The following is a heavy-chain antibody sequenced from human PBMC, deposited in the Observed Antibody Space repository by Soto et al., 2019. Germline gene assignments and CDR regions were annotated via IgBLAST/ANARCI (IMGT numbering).Heavy chain of an antibody. V-gene: IGHV3-9*01. D-gene: IGHD2-8*01. J-gene: IGHJ6*03. Sequence: PGGSLRLSCAASGFTFDDYAMHWVRQAPGKGLEWVSGISWNSGSIDYADSVKGRFTISRDNAKKSLYLQMNSLRAEDTALYYCAKTFLSLMGHMDVWGKGTTVTVSS. CDR3: AKTFLSLMGHMDV. CDR2: ISWNSGSI. CDR1: GFTFDDYA.